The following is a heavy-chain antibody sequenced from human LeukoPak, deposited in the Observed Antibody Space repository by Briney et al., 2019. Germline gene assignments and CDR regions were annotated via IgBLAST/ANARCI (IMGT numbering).Heavy chain of an antibody. J-gene: IGHJ6*02. D-gene: IGHD4-17*01. CDR2: ISYDGSNK. CDR1: GFTFSSYG. CDR3: AKVRGLRSVRVGYYYGMDV. V-gene: IGHV3-30*18. Sequence: GRSLRLSCAASGFTFSSYGMHWVRQAPGKGLEWVAVISYDGSNKYYADSVKGRFTISRDNSKNTLYLQMNSLRAEDTAVYYCAKVRGLRSVRVGYYYGMDVWGQGTTVTVSS.